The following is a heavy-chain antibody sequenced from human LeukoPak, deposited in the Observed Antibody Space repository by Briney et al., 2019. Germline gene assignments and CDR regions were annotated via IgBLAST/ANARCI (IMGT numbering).Heavy chain of an antibody. V-gene: IGHV4-59*01. CDR3: ARVVTGSSWYYAFDI. D-gene: IGHD6-13*01. Sequence: SETLSLTCTVSGGSISSYYWSWIRQPPGKGLEWIGYIYYSGSTNYNPSLKSRVTISVDTSKNQFSLKLSSVTAADTAVYYCARVVTGSSWYYAFDIWGQGTMVTVSS. CDR2: IYYSGST. J-gene: IGHJ3*02. CDR1: GGSISSYY.